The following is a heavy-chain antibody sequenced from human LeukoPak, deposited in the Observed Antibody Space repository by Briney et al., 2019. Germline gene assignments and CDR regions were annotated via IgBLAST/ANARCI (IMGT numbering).Heavy chain of an antibody. Sequence: SATLSLTCAVSGASIASHSWWSWVRQPPGKGLEWIGEVYHSGGANYKPSLKSRVTISVDTSRNHFSLKLTSVTAADTAVYFCAYNRNFALDNWGQGTLVTVSS. CDR1: GASIASHSW. CDR3: AYNRNFALDN. CDR2: VYHSGGA. J-gene: IGHJ4*01. V-gene: IGHV4-4*02. D-gene: IGHD1-14*01.